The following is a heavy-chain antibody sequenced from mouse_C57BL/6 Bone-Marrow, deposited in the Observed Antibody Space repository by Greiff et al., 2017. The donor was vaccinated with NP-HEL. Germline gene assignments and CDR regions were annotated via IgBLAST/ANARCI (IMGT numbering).Heavy chain of an antibody. CDR2: IDPANGDT. Sequence: VQLQQSGAELVRPGASVKLSCTASGFNIKDDYMHWVKQRPEQGLEWIGWIDPANGDTEYASKFQGKATITADPSSNTAYLQLSSLTSEDTAVYYCTTERDCYGSSPYYAMDYWGQGTSVTVSS. J-gene: IGHJ4*01. CDR1: GFNIKDDY. V-gene: IGHV14-4*01. D-gene: IGHD1-1*01. CDR3: TTERDCYGSSPYYAMDY.